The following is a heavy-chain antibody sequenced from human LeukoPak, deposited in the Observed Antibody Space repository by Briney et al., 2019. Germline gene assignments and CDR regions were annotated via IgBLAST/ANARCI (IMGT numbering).Heavy chain of an antibody. J-gene: IGHJ4*02. CDR1: GGSFSSGSYY. D-gene: IGHD4/OR15-4a*01. V-gene: IGHV4-61*02. CDR3: ARERAGARVPDCFDY. CDR2: IYTSGST. Sequence: SETLSLTCTVSGGSFSSGSYYWGWLRPAAGKGLEGIGRIYTSGSTNYNPSLKSRVTISVDASKNQFSLKLNSVTAADAAVYYCARERAGARVPDCFDYWGQGTLVTVSS.